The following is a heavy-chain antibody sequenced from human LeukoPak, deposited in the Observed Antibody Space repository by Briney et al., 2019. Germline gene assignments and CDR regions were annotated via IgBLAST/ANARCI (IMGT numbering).Heavy chain of an antibody. J-gene: IGHJ4*02. D-gene: IGHD3-22*01. CDR2: ISGSGGGT. V-gene: IGHV3-23*01. Sequence: GGSLRLSCVASGFTLSTYAMSWVRQAPGKGLEWVSVISGSGGGTYYADSVKGRFTISRDNSKNTLYLQVNSPRPDDTAVYYCTRDLTGHYSIDYWGQGTLVTVSS. CDR1: GFTLSTYA. CDR3: TRDLTGHYSIDY.